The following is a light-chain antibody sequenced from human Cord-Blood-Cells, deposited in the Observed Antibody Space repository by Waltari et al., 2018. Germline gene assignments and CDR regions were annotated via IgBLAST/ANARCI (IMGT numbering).Light chain of an antibody. CDR3: QQDYNF. CDR2: GAS. V-gene: IGKV3D-7*01. CDR1: QSVSSSY. J-gene: IGKJ4*01. Sequence: EIVMTQSPATLSLSPGERATLSCRASQSVSSSYLSWYQQKPGQAPRLPIYGASTRATGIPARFSGSGSGTDFTLTISSLQPEDFAVYYCQQDYNFFGVGTKVEIK.